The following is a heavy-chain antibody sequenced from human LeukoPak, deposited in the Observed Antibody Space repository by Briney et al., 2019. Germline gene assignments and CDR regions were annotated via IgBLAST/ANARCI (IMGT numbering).Heavy chain of an antibody. CDR2: MNPNNGNT. V-gene: IGHV1-8*01. D-gene: IGHD3-3*01. J-gene: IGHJ6*03. Sequence: ASVKVSCKASGYTFTSYDINWVPQATGQGLEWMGWMNPNNGNTGYAQKFQGRVTMTRNTSISTAYMELSSLRSEDTAVYYCARGPGDFWSGYWNYYYYMDVWGKGTTVTASS. CDR1: GYTFTSYD. CDR3: ARGPGDFWSGYWNYYYYMDV.